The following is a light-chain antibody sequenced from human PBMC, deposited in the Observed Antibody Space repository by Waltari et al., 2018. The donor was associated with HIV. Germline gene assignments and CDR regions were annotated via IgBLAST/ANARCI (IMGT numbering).Light chain of an antibody. V-gene: IGLV2-11*01. CDR2: DVN. Sequence: QSALTQPRSVSGSPGQSVTISCTGTSSDVGDYNYVSWYQQHPGKAPKLMIFDVNKRPSGVPALVSGSKSGNTASLTISGLQAEDEADYYCCSYADKYTWVFGVGTELTVL. CDR3: CSYADKYTWV. J-gene: IGLJ3*02. CDR1: SSDVGDYNY.